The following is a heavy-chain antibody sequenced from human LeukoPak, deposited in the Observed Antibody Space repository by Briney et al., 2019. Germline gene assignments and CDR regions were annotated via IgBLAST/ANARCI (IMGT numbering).Heavy chain of an antibody. CDR2: IYYSGST. V-gene: IGHV4-39*07. D-gene: IGHD2-2*01. CDR3: ARDHYTRYCSTTSCPYYYYMDV. CDR1: GGSISSSSYY. J-gene: IGHJ6*03. Sequence: PSETLSLTCTVSGGSISSSSYYWGWIRQPPGKGLEWIGSIYYSGSTYYNPSLKSRVTISVDTSKNQFSLKLSSVTAADTAMYYCARDHYTRYCSTTSCPYYYYMDVWGKGTTVTVSS.